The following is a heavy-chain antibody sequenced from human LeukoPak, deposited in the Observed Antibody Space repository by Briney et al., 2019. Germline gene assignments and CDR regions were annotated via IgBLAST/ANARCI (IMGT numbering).Heavy chain of an antibody. D-gene: IGHD3-3*01. CDR2: INHSGST. V-gene: IGHV4-34*01. CDR1: GGSLSGYY. J-gene: IGHJ4*02. Sequence: SETLSLTCAVYGGSLSGYYWSWIRQPPGKGLEWIGEINHSGSTNYNPSLKSRVTISVDTSKNQFSLKLSSVTAADTAVYYCARSPRGSYYDFWRPRDYFDYWGQGTLVTVSS. CDR3: ARSPRGSYYDFWRPRDYFDY.